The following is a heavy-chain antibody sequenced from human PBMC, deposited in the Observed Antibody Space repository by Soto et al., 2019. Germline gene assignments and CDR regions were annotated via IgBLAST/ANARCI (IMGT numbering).Heavy chain of an antibody. J-gene: IGHJ5*02. CDR3: ARVVGINWFDP. CDR2: IYYSGST. V-gene: IGHV4-31*03. D-gene: IGHD2-21*01. Sequence: QVQLQESGPGLVKPSQTLSLTCTVSGGSISSGGYYWSWIRQHPGKGLEWIGYIYYSGSTYYNPSLKSRVTISVETSMNQFSLMLRSVTAADTAVYYCARVVGINWFDPWGQGTLVTVSS. CDR1: GGSISSGGYY.